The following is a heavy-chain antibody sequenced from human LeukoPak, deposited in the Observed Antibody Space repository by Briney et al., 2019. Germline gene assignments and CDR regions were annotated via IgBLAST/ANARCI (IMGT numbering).Heavy chain of an antibody. D-gene: IGHD3-10*01. J-gene: IGHJ6*02. CDR2: INHSGST. CDR1: GFTFSSYE. Sequence: GSLRLSCAASGFTFSSYELNWIRQPPGKGLEWIGEINHSGSTNYNPPLKSRVTISVDTSKNQFSLKLSSVTAADTAVYYCARVPITMVRGVIASQWIYYYGMDVWGQGTTVTVSS. V-gene: IGHV4-34*01. CDR3: ARVPITMVRGVIASQWIYYYGMDV.